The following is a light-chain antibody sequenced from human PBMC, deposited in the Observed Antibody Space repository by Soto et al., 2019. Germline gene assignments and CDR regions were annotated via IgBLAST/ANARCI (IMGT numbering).Light chain of an antibody. CDR3: QQYGSSLGVT. J-gene: IGKJ4*01. Sequence: IPMTQSPSTLSASVGDRVTSTCRASETINNWLSWYQQKPGIAPKLLIYGASSRATGIPDRFSGSGSGTDFTLTISRLEPEDFAVYYCQQYGSSLGVTFGGGTKVDIK. V-gene: IGKV1-5*01. CDR1: ETINNW. CDR2: GAS.